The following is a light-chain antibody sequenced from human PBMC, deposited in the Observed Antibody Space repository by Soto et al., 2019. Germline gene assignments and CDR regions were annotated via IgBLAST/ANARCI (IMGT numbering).Light chain of an antibody. J-gene: IGKJ5*01. CDR1: QDISVY. CDR3: QKYNTVPLT. V-gene: IGKV1-27*01. CDR2: AAS. Sequence: DIQMTQSPSSLSASVGDRVTITCRASQDISVYLAWYQQKPGKVPKLLIYAASTLQSGVPSRFSGSGSGTDFTLNISSLQPEDVATYYCQKYNTVPLTFGQGTRLEIK.